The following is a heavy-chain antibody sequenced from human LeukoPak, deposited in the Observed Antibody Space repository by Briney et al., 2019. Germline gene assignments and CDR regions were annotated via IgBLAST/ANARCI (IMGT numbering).Heavy chain of an antibody. CDR2: ISYDGSNK. V-gene: IGHV3-30*04. Sequence: PGRSLRLSCAASGFTFSSYAMHWVRQAPGKGLEWVADISYDGSNKYYADSVKGRFTISRDNSKNTLYVQMNSLRAEDTAVYYCARDPSSGWYESWYFDLWGRGTLVTVSS. D-gene: IGHD6-19*01. J-gene: IGHJ2*01. CDR1: GFTFSSYA. CDR3: ARDPSSGWYESWYFDL.